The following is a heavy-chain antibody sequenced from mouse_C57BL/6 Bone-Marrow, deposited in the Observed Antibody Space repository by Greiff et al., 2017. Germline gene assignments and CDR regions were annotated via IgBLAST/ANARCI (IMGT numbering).Heavy chain of an antibody. CDR1: GYTFTSYW. CDR2: IYPGSGST. D-gene: IGHD1-1*01. Sequence: VQLQQPGAELVKPGASVKMSCKASGYTFTSYWITWVKQRPGQGLEWIGDIYPGSGSTNYNEKFKSKATLTVDTSSSTAYMQLSSLTSEDSAVYYCASGPGSSYGFAYWGQGTLVTVSA. V-gene: IGHV1-55*01. J-gene: IGHJ3*01. CDR3: ASGPGSSYGFAY.